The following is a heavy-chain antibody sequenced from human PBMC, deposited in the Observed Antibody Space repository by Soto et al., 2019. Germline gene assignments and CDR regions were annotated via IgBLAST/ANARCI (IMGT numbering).Heavy chain of an antibody. J-gene: IGHJ5*02. D-gene: IGHD6-19*01. CDR2: INAGNGNT. V-gene: IGHV1-3*01. CDR3: ARGAGQAVAGTMRNNWFDP. CDR1: GYTFTSYA. Sequence: ASVKVSCKASGYTFTSYAMHWVRQAPGQRLEWMGWINAGNGNTKYSQKFQGRVTITRDTSASTAYMELSSLRSEDTAVYYCARGAGQAVAGTMRNNWFDPWGQGTLVTVSS.